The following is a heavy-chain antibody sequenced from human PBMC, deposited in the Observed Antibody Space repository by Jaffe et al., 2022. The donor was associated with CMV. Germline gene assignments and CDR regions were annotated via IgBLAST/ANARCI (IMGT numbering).Heavy chain of an antibody. D-gene: IGHD1-26*01. CDR1: GNTFSNYD. CDR3: AKGSIVGAARP. V-gene: IGHV1-18*04. J-gene: IGHJ4*02. Sequence: QVQLVQSGPEMRKPGASVKVSCKASGNTFSNYDITWVRQAPGQGLEWMGWISGSSGNTNYAQKFEGRFTMTTDTSTSTSYMELRSLRSDDTAIYYCAKGSIVGAARPWGQGTLVTVSS. CDR2: ISGSSGNT.